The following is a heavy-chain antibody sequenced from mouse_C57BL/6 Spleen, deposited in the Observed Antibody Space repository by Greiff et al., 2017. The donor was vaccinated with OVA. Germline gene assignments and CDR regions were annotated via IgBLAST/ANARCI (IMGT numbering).Heavy chain of an antibody. CDR1: GYTFTSYW. V-gene: IGHV1-59*01. Sequence: QVQLQQPGAELVRPGTSVKLSCKASGYTFTSYWMHWVKQRPGQGLEWIGVIDPSDSYTNYNQKFKGKATLTVDTSSSTAYMQLSSLTSEDSAVYYCARPSFTWFAYWGQGTLVTVSA. J-gene: IGHJ3*01. CDR3: ARPSFTWFAY. CDR2: IDPSDSYT.